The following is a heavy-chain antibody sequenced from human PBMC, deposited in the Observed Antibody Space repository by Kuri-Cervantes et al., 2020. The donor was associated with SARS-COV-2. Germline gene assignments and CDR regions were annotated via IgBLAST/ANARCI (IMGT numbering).Heavy chain of an antibody. D-gene: IGHD3-10*01. J-gene: IGHJ4*02. Sequence: SVTVSCKASGYTFTDYYMHWVRQAPGQGLEWMGWINPNRGGPNYAQKFQGWVALTRDTSRSTAYMELSRLRSDDTAVYYGARGGGVRGLIVVFQWRGAGPLDFWGQGTLVTVSS. CDR3: ARGGGVRGLIVVFQWRGAGPLDF. V-gene: IGHV1-2*04. CDR1: GYTFTDYY. CDR2: INPNRGGP.